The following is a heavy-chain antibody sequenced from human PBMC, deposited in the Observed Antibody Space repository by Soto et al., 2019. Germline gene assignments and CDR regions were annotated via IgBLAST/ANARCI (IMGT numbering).Heavy chain of an antibody. Sequence: QVQLVQSGAEVKKPGASVKVSCKASGYTFTSYGISWVRQAPGQGLEWMGWISAYNGNTNYAQKLQGRVTMTTDTSTSTAYMELRRLRSDDTAVYYCARDVTTVTIPDYDGMDVWGQGTTVTVSS. V-gene: IGHV1-18*01. CDR3: ARDVTTVTIPDYDGMDV. D-gene: IGHD4-17*01. CDR2: ISAYNGNT. CDR1: GYTFTSYG. J-gene: IGHJ6*02.